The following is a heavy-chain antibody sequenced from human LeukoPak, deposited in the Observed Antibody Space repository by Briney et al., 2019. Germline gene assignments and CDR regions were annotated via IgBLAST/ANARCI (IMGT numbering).Heavy chain of an antibody. CDR2: ISSDDTTI. V-gene: IGHV3-48*01. CDR1: GFTFSSYS. CDR3: ARDGNEFITIFGVVTFPNQNYYYYYGMDV. D-gene: IGHD3-3*01. Sequence: GGSLRLSCVASGFTFSSYSMNWVRQPPGKGPEWVSYISSDDTTIYYADSVKGRFTISRGNAKNSLYLQMNSLRAEDTAVYYCARDGNEFITIFGVVTFPNQNYYYYYGMDVWGQGTTVTVSS. J-gene: IGHJ6*02.